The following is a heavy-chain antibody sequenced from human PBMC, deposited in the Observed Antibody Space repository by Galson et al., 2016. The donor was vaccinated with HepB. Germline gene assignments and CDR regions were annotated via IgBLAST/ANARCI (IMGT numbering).Heavy chain of an antibody. CDR1: GLTIRHDQ. J-gene: IGHJ4*02. Sequence: SLRLSCAASGLTIRHDQMHWIRQVPGKGLEWVAVIAYDGNEIHYADSVRGRFTISRDNSKNTLSLQMNSLSAEDTALYYCAKEEHTTGWTYGDFWGQGTPVTVSS. V-gene: IGHV3-30*18. CDR2: IAYDGNEI. CDR3: AKEEHTTGWTYGDF. D-gene: IGHD1-7*01.